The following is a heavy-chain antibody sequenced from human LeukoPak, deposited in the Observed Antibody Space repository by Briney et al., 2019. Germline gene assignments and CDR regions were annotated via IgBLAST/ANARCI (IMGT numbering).Heavy chain of an antibody. CDR2: INWNGGST. J-gene: IGHJ4*02. CDR3: ARGSFHSSGYFLGLDY. V-gene: IGHV3-20*01. D-gene: IGHD3-22*01. Sequence: PGGSLRLSCAASGFTFDDYGMSWVRQAPGKGLEWVSGINWNGGSTGYADSVKGRFTISRDNAKNSLYLQMNSLRAEDTALYHCARGSFHSSGYFLGLDYWGQGTLVTVSS. CDR1: GFTFDDYG.